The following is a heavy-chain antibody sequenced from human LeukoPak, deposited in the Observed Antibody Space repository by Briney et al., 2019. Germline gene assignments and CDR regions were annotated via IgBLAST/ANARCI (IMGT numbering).Heavy chain of an antibody. J-gene: IGHJ4*02. D-gene: IGHD3-16*01. V-gene: IGHV4-4*09. CDR1: SGAISSYF. CDR2: IHVSGST. Sequence: SETLSLTCTVSSGAISSYFWNWVRQAPGKGLEWIGFIHVSGSTNSSPSLKSRVTISLDTSKNQFSLRLTSVTAADTAIHYCARRRGGFGEGEFDSWGPGTLVTLSS. CDR3: ARRRGGFGEGEFDS.